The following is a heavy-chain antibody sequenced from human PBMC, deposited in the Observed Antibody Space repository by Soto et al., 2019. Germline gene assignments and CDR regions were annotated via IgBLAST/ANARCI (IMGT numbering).Heavy chain of an antibody. CDR2: ISYDGSHK. D-gene: IGHD6-19*01. V-gene: IGHV3-30-3*01. J-gene: IGHJ4*02. CDR1: GFTFSSFS. Sequence: QVQLVESGGGVVQPGRSLRLSCAASGFTFSSFSLRWVRQAPGKGLEWLALISYDGSHKYNADAVKGRFTISRDNSKNTLYLQLNSLRLEDTAVYYCARTTTVAGTPEFDYWGQGTLVTVSS. CDR3: ARTTTVAGTPEFDY.